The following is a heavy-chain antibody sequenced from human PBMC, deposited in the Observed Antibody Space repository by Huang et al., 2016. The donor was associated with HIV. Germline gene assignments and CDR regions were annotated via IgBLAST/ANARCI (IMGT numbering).Heavy chain of an antibody. D-gene: IGHD1-7*01. V-gene: IGHV4-59*11. CDR3: ARDKNYFDP. J-gene: IGHJ5*02. CDR2: MYYSGSP. Sequence: QVQLQESGPGLVKPSETLSIACTVSGGSISGHYWSWIRQPPGKGLEWIGRMYYSGSPTYNPSLESRVTISVDTSKNQFSLRLSSVTATDTAVYYCARDKNYFDPWGQGTLFTVSS. CDR1: GGSISGHY.